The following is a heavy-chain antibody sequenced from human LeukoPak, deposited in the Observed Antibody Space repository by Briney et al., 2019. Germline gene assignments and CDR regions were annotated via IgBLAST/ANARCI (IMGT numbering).Heavy chain of an antibody. J-gene: IGHJ6*03. D-gene: IGHD6-13*01. CDR1: GGSISSSSYY. CDR2: IYYSGST. Sequence: SETLSLTCTVSGGSISSSSYYWGWIRQPPGKGLEWMGSIYYSGSTYYNPSLKSRVTISVDTSKNQFSLKLSSVTAAVTAVYYCARHLGGSSWYLDYYYYMDVWGKGTTVTVSS. V-gene: IGHV4-39*01. CDR3: ARHLGGSSWYLDYYYYMDV.